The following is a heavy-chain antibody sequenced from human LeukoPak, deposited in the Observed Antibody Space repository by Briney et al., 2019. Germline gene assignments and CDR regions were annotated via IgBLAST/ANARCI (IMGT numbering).Heavy chain of an antibody. CDR3: ARVYSSSWYYYYYGMDV. D-gene: IGHD6-13*01. CDR1: GGSISSGDYY. CDR2: IYYSGST. Sequence: PSETLSLTCTVSGGSISSGDYYWSWIRQPPGKGLEWIGYIYYSGSTYYNPSLKSRVTKSVDTSKNQFSLKLSSVTAADTAVYYCARVYSSSWYYYYYGMDVWGQGTTVTVSS. V-gene: IGHV4-30-4*01. J-gene: IGHJ6*02.